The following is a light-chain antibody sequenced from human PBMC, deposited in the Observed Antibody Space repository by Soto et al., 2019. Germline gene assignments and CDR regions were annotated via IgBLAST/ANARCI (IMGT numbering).Light chain of an antibody. Sequence: DIQMTQSPSSLSASVGDRVTITCRASQSVSSYLSWYQQKPGKAPKLLIYAASSLQSGVPSRFSGSGSGTDFTLTISSLQPEDVANYYCQQSHSTAWTFGQGTKVEIK. CDR2: AAS. CDR1: QSVSSY. J-gene: IGKJ1*01. V-gene: IGKV1-39*01. CDR3: QQSHSTAWT.